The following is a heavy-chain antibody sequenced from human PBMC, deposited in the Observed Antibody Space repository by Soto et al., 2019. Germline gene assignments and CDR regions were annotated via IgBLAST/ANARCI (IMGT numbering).Heavy chain of an antibody. D-gene: IGHD3-22*01. CDR3: ARDLTPGVVDH. J-gene: IGHJ4*02. Sequence: ASVKVSCKASGYTFPSYGISWVRQAPGQGLEWMGWVNAYNGNTNYAQKFQGRVTMTTDTSTSTAYMELRSLRSDDTAVYYCARDLTPGVVDHWGQGTLVTVSS. V-gene: IGHV1-18*01. CDR2: VNAYNGNT. CDR1: GYTFPSYG.